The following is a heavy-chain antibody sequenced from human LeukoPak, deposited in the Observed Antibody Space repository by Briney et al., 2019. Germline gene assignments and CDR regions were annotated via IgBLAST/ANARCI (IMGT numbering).Heavy chain of an antibody. D-gene: IGHD2-21*02. CDR1: GFTFSSYA. CDR2: ISFDGSNE. Sequence: PGRSLRLSCAASGFTFSSYAMHWVRQAPGKGLEWVAVISFDGSNEYYADSVKGRFTISRDNSKNTLYLQVSSLRPGDTAVYYCTRDRVVVTAQFRAGIDFWGQGTLVTASS. CDR3: TRDRVVVTAQFRAGIDF. V-gene: IGHV3-30*04. J-gene: IGHJ4*02.